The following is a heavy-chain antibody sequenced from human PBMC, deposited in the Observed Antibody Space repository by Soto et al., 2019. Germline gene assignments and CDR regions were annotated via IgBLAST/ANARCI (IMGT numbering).Heavy chain of an antibody. J-gene: IGHJ3*02. CDR1: GYTFTSYV. CDR2: ISAYNGNT. Sequence: GASVKVSCKASGYTFTSYVISWVRQAPGQGLEWMGWISAYNGNTNYAQKLQGRVTMTTDTSTSTAYMELRSLRSDDTAVYYCARVWDSSGYFLGSDAFDIWGQGTMVTVSS. D-gene: IGHD3-22*01. V-gene: IGHV1-18*01. CDR3: ARVWDSSGYFLGSDAFDI.